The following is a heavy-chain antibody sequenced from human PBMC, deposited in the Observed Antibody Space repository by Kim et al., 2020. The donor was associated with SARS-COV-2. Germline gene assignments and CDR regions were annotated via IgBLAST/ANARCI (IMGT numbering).Heavy chain of an antibody. CDR1: GDSITNNGYY. CDR3: ARRSGSYSNDY. J-gene: IGHJ4*02. V-gene: IGHV4-31*03. Sequence: SETLSPTCTVSGDSITNNGYYWSWIRQHPGEGLEYIGYIYYSGSTYYNPSLKDRVTISVDTSKNQFSLELSSVTAADTAVYYCARRSGSYSNDYWGQGTLVTVSS. CDR2: IYYSGST. D-gene: IGHD1-26*01.